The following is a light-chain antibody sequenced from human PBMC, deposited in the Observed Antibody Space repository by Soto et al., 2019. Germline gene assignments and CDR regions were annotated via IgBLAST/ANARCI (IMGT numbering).Light chain of an antibody. CDR3: QYFGDSPPYT. V-gene: IGKV3-20*01. CDR1: QSVYSSF. CDR2: GAS. Sequence: EIVLTQSPGTLSLSPGERATLSCRASQSVYSSFVAWYQQKPGQAPRLLIHGASSGATGVPVRFRGSGSGTDLTLTISRLEPEDFAVYYCQYFGDSPPYTFGQGTKLEIK. J-gene: IGKJ2*01.